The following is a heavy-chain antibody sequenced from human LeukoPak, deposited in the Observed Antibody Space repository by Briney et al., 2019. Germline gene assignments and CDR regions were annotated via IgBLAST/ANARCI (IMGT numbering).Heavy chain of an antibody. D-gene: IGHD3-22*01. CDR3: ARDYYDSSGYYYLDAFDI. Sequence: PGGSLRLSCAASGFTFSSYWMSWVRQAPGKGLEWVANIKQDGSEKYYVDSVKGRFTISRDNAKNSLYLQTNSLRAEDTAVYYCARDYYDSSGYYYLDAFDIWGQGTMVTVSS. CDR2: IKQDGSEK. J-gene: IGHJ3*02. CDR1: GFTFSSYW. V-gene: IGHV3-7*01.